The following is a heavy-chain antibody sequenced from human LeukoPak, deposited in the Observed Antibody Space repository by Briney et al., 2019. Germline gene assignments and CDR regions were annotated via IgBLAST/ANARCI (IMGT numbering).Heavy chain of an antibody. V-gene: IGHV3-74*01. D-gene: IGHD3-16*01. CDR1: GLTFTRYW. CDR2: IKSAGKTT. CDR3: ARGMRGSSAFDY. J-gene: IGHJ4*02. Sequence: GGSVRLSCAASGLTFTRYWMHWVRQAPGKGLVWVSRIKSAGKTTAYAESVKGRFSISRDNSKNTLSLQMNNLRVEDTAVYYCARGMRGSSAFDYWGQGTLVTVSS.